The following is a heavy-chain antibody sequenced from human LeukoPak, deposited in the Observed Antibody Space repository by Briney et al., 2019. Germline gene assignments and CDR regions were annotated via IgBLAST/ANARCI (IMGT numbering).Heavy chain of an antibody. CDR3: ARDSLLWFGELV. CDR2: IYYSGST. CDR1: GGSISSGGYY. J-gene: IGHJ4*02. D-gene: IGHD3-10*01. Sequence: SQTLSLTCTVSGGSISSGGYYWSWIRQHPGKGLEWIGYIYYSGSTYYNPSLKSRVTISVDTSKNQFSLKLSSVTAADTAVYYCARDSLLWFGELVWGQGTLVTVSS. V-gene: IGHV4-31*03.